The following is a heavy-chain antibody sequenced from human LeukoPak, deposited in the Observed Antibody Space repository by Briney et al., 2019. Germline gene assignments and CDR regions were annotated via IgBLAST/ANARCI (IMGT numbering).Heavy chain of an antibody. D-gene: IGHD6-13*01. J-gene: IGHJ4*02. CDR1: GFTFSRYG. V-gene: IGHV3-30*03. CDR2: ISYDGSYK. Sequence: PGGSLRLSCAASGFTFSRYGIHWVRQAPGKGLEWVAVISYDGSYKYYADSVKGRFTISRDNSKNTLYLQMNSLRAEDTAVYYCARGNVPTTVAAAGFDYWGQGTLVTVSS. CDR3: ARGNVPTTVAAAGFDY.